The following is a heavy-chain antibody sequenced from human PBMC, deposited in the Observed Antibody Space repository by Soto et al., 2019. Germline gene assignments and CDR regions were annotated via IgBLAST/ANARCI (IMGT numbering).Heavy chain of an antibody. CDR2: THHSGST. V-gene: IGHV4-34*01. J-gene: IGHJ3*02. CDR1: GGSFSGYY. D-gene: IGHD7-27*01. CDR3: ERADGKWGAFDI. Sequence: SETLSLTCTFSGGSFSGYYWNWIRQSPGKGLEWVGETHHSGSTNYNPSLKGRATISLDMSKNQFSLKLSSVAAADTATYYCERADGKWGAFDIWGKGKMFTV.